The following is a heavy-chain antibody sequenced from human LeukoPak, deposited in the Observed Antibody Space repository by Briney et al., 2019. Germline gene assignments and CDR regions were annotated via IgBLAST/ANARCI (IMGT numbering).Heavy chain of an antibody. CDR3: AKKDRGDS. V-gene: IGHV3-7*03. CDR1: GFSFSSYW. D-gene: IGHD1-14*01. CDR2: INQDGSEK. J-gene: IGHJ4*02. Sequence: GGSLRLSCAASGFSFSSYWMSWVRQPPGKWLEWVANINQDGSEKYYVDSAKGRFTISRDNSKSTLYLQMNSLRVEDTAVYYCAKKDRGDSWGQGTLVTVSS.